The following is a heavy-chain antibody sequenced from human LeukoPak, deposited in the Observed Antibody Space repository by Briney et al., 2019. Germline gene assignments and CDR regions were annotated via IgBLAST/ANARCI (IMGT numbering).Heavy chain of an antibody. D-gene: IGHD2-21*01. Sequence: SETLSLTCTVSDYSISGYYWSWIRQSPGKGLEWIGYSYIRGSTKYNPSLKSRVTISVDTSYNQVSLRLRSVTAADTAVYYCASNMRVISAFDIWATGQWSPSLQ. CDR2: SYIRGST. CDR3: ASNMRVISAFDI. CDR1: DYSISGYY. V-gene: IGHV4-4*09. J-gene: IGHJ3*02.